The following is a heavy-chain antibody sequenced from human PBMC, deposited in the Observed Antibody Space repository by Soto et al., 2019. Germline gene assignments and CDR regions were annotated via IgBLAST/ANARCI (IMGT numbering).Heavy chain of an antibody. Sequence: QXLSLTCASSGDXVSSNTGAWNWIRSSPSRGLEWLGRTYYRSNWRHDYAVSVKSRITVNPDKSKNHFSLQMNSVTTDDTAVYYCARGVAGSGFDLWGQGTLGTVSS. J-gene: IGHJ4*02. V-gene: IGHV6-1*01. CDR3: ARGVAGSGFDL. CDR2: TYYRSNWRH. CDR1: GDXVSSNTGA. D-gene: IGHD6-19*01.